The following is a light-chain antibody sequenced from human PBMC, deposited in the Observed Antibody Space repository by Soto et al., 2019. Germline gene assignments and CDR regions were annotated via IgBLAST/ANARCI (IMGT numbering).Light chain of an antibody. CDR1: SNDVGGYNY. CDR3: SSLAVSNSFF. V-gene: IGLV2-8*01. J-gene: IGLJ1*01. CDR2: EVN. Sequence: QSVLTQPPSASGSPGQSVTISCTGTSNDVGGYNYVSWYQQHPGKAPKLMIYEVNKRPSGVPDRFSGSKSGNTASLTVSGLQAEGEADYYCSSLAVSNSFFFGTGTKV.